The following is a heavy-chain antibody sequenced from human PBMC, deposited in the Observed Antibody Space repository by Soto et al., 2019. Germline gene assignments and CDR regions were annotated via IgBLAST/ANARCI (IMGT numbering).Heavy chain of an antibody. CDR3: ARGREISFGYNWFDP. J-gene: IGHJ5*02. CDR1: GYPFNSYH. Sequence: QVQLVQSGAEVRKPGASVKLSCQTSGYPFNSYHMHWVRQAPGQGLEWMGVINPTEGRTRYSQKFQDRVTMTRNTSTSTVCMELSRLISEDTAMYSCARGREISFGYNWFDPWGQGTRVTVSS. V-gene: IGHV1-46*02. D-gene: IGHD5-18*01. CDR2: INPTEGRT.